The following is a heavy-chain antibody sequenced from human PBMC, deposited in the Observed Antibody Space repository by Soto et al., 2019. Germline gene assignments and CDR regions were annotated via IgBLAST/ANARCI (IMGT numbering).Heavy chain of an antibody. CDR3: PRDSSWLSDWFDP. V-gene: IGHV1-18*04. CDR2: ISAYNGNT. D-gene: IGHD6-13*01. Sequence: QVQLVQSGAEVKKPGASVKVSCKASGYTFTSYGISWVRQAPGQGLEWMGWISAYNGNTNYAPKLQGRDTMTTDTSTSTAYMELRSLSSADTAVYSCPRDSSWLSDWFDPWGQGTLVTVSS. CDR1: GYTFTSYG. J-gene: IGHJ5*02.